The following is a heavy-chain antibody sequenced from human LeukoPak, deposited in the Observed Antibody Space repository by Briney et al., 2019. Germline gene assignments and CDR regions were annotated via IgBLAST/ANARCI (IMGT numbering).Heavy chain of an antibody. CDR3: ARDVGPKEPAFDL. CDR2: IVPIFGAA. V-gene: IGHV1-69*01. Sequence: GSSVKVSCKASGGTFSPYAMNWVRQAPGQGLEWMGDIVPIFGAANYAQKFQGRVTISADDSTSTYYMEMSGLRSDDTAVYYCARDVGPKEPAFDLWGQGTKVTVSS. CDR1: GGTFSPYA. D-gene: IGHD1-14*01. J-gene: IGHJ3*01.